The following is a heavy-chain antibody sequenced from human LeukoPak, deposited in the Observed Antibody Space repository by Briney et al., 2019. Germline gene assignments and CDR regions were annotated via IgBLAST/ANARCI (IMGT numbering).Heavy chain of an antibody. D-gene: IGHD6-13*01. CDR1: GFTFSNHW. V-gene: IGHV3-7*01. J-gene: IGHJ6*03. CDR3: ARDFRSSRGHYYLDV. Sequence: GGALRLSWATSGFTFSNHWMSLVRQGPGKGLGWGAKIKEDGTEQYYVDSVKGRFTISRDNAKNSLYLQMNSLRAEDTAVYYCARDFRSSRGHYYLDVWGKETTVTVSS. CDR2: IKEDGTEQ.